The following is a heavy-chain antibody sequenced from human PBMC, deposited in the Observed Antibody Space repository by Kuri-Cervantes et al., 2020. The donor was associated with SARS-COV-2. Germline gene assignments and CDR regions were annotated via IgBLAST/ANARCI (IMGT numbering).Heavy chain of an antibody. D-gene: IGHD3-22*01. CDR2: INHSGST. Sequence: ESLKISCAVYGGSFSGYYWSWIRQPPGEGLEWVGEINHSGSTNYNPSLKSRVTISVDTSKNQFSLKLSSVTAADTAVYYCARRVVSGMDVWGQGTTVTVSS. CDR3: ARRVVSGMDV. CDR1: GGSFSGYY. V-gene: IGHV4-34*01. J-gene: IGHJ6*02.